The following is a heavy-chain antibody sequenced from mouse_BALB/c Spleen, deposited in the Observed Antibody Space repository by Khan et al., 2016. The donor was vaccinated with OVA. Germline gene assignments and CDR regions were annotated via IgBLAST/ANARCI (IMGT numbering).Heavy chain of an antibody. CDR3: ARTARIKY. V-gene: IGHV3-2*02. CDR2: ISYSGST. D-gene: IGHD1-2*01. CDR1: GYSITSGYG. J-gene: IGHJ2*01. Sequence: EVQLQESGPGLVKPSQSLSLTCTVTGYSITSGYGWNWIRQFPGNQLEWMGYISYSGSTNYNPSLKSRISITRDTSKNQFFLPLNSVTAEDTATYYCARTARIKYWGQGTTLTVSS.